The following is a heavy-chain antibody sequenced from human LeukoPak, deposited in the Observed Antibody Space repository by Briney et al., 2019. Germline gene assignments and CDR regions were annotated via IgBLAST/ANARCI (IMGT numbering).Heavy chain of an antibody. CDR2: TYYRSQWYS. D-gene: IGHD1-14*01. CDR1: GDSVSRNTVA. CDR3: ARYQVSQGRETTPFDY. J-gene: IGHJ4*02. Sequence: SRTLSLTCAISGDSVSRNTVAWNWIRQSPSRGLEWLGRTYYRSQWYSDYAESVKGRITIKPDTSKNQFSLQLHSVTPEDTAVYYCARYQVSQGRETTPFDYWGQGTLVTVSS. V-gene: IGHV6-1*01.